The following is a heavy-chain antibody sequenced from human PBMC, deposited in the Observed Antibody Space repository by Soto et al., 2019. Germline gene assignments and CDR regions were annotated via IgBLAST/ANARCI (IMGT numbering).Heavy chain of an antibody. J-gene: IGHJ4*02. CDR2: IYYSGST. V-gene: IGHV4-39*01. CDR1: GGSISSSSYY. CDR3: ARRDYGDYVFDY. D-gene: IGHD4-17*01. Sequence: KTSETLSLTCTVSGGSISSSSYYWGWIRQPPGKGLEWIGSIYYSGSTYYNPSLKSRVTISVDTSKNQFSLKLSSVTAADTAVYYCARRDYGDYVFDYWGQGTLVTVSS.